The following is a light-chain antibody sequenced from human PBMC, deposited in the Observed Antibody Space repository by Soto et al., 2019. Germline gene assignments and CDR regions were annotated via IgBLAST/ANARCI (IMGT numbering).Light chain of an antibody. CDR3: MQALQTPYT. J-gene: IGKJ2*01. V-gene: IGKV2-28*01. Sequence: EIVMTQSPPSLTVTPGEPASISCSSSQRLLHSNGNIFLDWYLQKPGQSPQLLIYVGFNRASGVPDRVSGSAAGTDFTLKISRVEAEDAGVYCCMQALQTPYTFGQGTKLEIK. CDR1: QRLLHSNGNIF. CDR2: VGF.